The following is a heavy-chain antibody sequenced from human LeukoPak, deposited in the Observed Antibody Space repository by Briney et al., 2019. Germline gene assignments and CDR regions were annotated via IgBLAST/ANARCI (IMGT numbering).Heavy chain of an antibody. V-gene: IGHV3-7*01. Sequence: GGSLRLSCAASGFTLSSYWMSWVRQAPGKGLEWVANIKQDGSEKYYVDSVKGRFTISRDNAKNSLYLQMNSLRAEDTAVYYCAREAYYDSSGYPNGRVGYYYYYYMDVWGKGTTVTVSS. CDR1: GFTLSSYW. CDR3: AREAYYDSSGYPNGRVGYYYYYYMDV. D-gene: IGHD3-22*01. J-gene: IGHJ6*03. CDR2: IKQDGSEK.